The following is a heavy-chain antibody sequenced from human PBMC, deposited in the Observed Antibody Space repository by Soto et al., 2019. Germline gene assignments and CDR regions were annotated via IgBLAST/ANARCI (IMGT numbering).Heavy chain of an antibody. J-gene: IGHJ4*02. V-gene: IGHV1-69*01. Sequence: QVQLVQSGADVKKPGSSVKVSCKASGGPFISYAISWERQAPGQGLEWMGGIIPIFGTANYAQKFQGRVTITADESTSTAYMELSSLRSEDTAVYYCAISGYLGYSSGGYYYWGQGTLVTVSS. CDR2: IIPIFGTA. CDR3: AISGYLGYSSGGYYY. CDR1: GGPFISYA. D-gene: IGHD6-19*01.